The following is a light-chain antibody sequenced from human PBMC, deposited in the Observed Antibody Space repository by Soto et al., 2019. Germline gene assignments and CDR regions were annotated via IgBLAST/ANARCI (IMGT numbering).Light chain of an antibody. V-gene: IGKV3-11*01. Sequence: EIVVTQAPATLSLSPGERATLSCRASQSVSSYLAWYQQKPGQAPRLLIYDASNRATGIPARFSGSGSGTDFTLTISSLEPEDFAVYYCQQRSTWPPRITFGQGTRLESK. CDR3: QQRSTWPPRIT. CDR2: DAS. CDR1: QSVSSY. J-gene: IGKJ5*01.